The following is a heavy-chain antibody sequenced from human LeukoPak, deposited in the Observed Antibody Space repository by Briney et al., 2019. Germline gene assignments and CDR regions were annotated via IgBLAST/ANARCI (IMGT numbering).Heavy chain of an antibody. J-gene: IGHJ5*02. CDR3: TTERRCSSTSCYYWFDP. Sequence: GGSLRLSCAASGFTFSNAWMSWVRQAPGKGLEWVGRIKSKTDGGTTDYAAPAKGRFTISRDDSKNTLYLQMNSLKTEDTAVYYCTTERRCSSTSCYYWFDPWGQRTLVTVSS. CDR2: IKSKTDGGTT. V-gene: IGHV3-15*01. CDR1: GFTFSNAW. D-gene: IGHD2-2*01.